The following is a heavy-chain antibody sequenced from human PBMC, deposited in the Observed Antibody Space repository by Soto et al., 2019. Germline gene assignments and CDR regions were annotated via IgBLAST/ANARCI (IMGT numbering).Heavy chain of an antibody. V-gene: IGHV1-24*01. CDR2: FDPEDGET. D-gene: IGHD2-15*01. CDR1: GYTLTELS. CDR3: ATTKDCSGGSCYLGGAFDI. Sequence: ASVKVSCKVSGYTLTELSMHWVRQAPGKGLEWMGGFDPEDGETIYAQKFQGRVSMTEDTSTDTAYMELSSLRSEDTAVYYCATTKDCSGGSCYLGGAFDIWGQGTMVTVSS. J-gene: IGHJ3*02.